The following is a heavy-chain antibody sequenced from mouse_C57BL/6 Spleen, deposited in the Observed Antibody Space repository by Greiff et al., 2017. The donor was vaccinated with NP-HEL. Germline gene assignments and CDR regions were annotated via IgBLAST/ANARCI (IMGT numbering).Heavy chain of an antibody. V-gene: IGHV5-17*01. J-gene: IGHJ4*01. CDR2: ISSGSSTI. D-gene: IGHD1-1*02. CDR3: AGDYAYAMDY. CDR1: GFTFSDYG. Sequence: EVMLVESGGGLVKPGGSLKLSCAASGFTFSDYGMHWVRQAPEKGLEWVAYISSGSSTIYYADTVKGRFTISRDNAKNTLFLQMTSLRSEDTAMYYCAGDYAYAMDYWGQGTSVTVSS.